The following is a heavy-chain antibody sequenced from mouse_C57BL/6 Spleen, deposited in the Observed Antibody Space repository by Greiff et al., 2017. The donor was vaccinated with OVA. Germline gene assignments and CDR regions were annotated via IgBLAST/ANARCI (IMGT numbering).Heavy chain of an antibody. CDR1: GFTFSDYY. Sequence: EVMLVESGGGLVQPGGSLKLSCAASGFTFSDYYMYWVRQTPEKRLEWVAYISNGGGSTYYPDTVKGRFTISRDNAKNTLYLQMSRLKSEDTAMYYCARGGITTVVATEAMDYWGQGTSVTVSS. D-gene: IGHD1-1*01. V-gene: IGHV5-12*01. J-gene: IGHJ4*01. CDR2: ISNGGGST. CDR3: ARGGITTVVATEAMDY.